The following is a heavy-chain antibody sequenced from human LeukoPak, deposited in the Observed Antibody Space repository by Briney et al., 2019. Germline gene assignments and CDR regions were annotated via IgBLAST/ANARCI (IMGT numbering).Heavy chain of an antibody. V-gene: IGHV3-53*01. CDR3: ARDWFGGYGSGRGYYGMDV. D-gene: IGHD3-10*01. CDR2: IYSGGST. J-gene: IGHJ6*04. CDR1: GFTVSSNY. Sequence: PGGSLSLSCAASGFTVSSNYMSWVRQAPGKGLEWVSVIYSGGSTYYADSVQGRFTISRDNSKNTLYLQMNSLRAEDTAVYYCARDWFGGYGSGRGYYGMDVWGKGTTVTVSS.